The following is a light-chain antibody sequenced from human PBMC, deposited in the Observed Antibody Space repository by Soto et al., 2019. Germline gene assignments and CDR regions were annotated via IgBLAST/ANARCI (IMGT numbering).Light chain of an antibody. CDR2: GAS. J-gene: IGKJ4*01. CDR1: QSVSKNY. V-gene: IGKV3-20*01. Sequence: EIVLTQSPGTLSLSQGERGTLSCRASQSVSKNYLAWYQQKPGQAPRLLIYGASSRATGIPDRFSGSGSGTDFTLTISRLEPEDFAVYSCQQYASSPLTFGGGTKVEIK. CDR3: QQYASSPLT.